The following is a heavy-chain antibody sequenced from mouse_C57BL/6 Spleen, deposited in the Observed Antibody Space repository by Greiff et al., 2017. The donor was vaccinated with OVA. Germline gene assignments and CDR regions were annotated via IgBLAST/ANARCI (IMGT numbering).Heavy chain of an antibody. Sequence: QVHVKQSGAELVRPGASVTLSCKASGYTFTDYEMHWVKQTPVHGLEWIGAIDPETGGTAYNQKFKGKAILTADKSSSTAYMELRSLTSEDSAVYYCTRRYGSSYGGYAMDYWGQGTSVTVSS. V-gene: IGHV1-15*01. CDR3: TRRYGSSYGGYAMDY. J-gene: IGHJ4*01. D-gene: IGHD1-1*01. CDR1: GYTFTDYE. CDR2: IDPETGGT.